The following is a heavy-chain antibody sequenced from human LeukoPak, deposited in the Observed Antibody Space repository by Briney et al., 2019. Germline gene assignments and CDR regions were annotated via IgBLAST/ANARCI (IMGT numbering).Heavy chain of an antibody. D-gene: IGHD2-15*01. CDR2: IYHSGST. Sequence: KTSETLSLTCTVSGYSISSGYYWGWIRQPPGKGLEWIGSIYHSGSTYYNPSLKSRVTISVDTSKNQFSLKLSSVTAADTAVYYCARVVVVAAMHGLRKLGDRGYFDYWGQGTLVTVSS. V-gene: IGHV4-38-2*02. J-gene: IGHJ4*02. CDR3: ARVVVVAAMHGLRKLGDRGYFDY. CDR1: GYSISSGYY.